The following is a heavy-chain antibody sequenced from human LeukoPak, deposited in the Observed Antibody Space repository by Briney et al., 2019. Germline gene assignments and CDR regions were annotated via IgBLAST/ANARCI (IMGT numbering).Heavy chain of an antibody. D-gene: IGHD2-15*01. CDR1: GFTFRSYG. J-gene: IGHJ4*02. V-gene: IGHV3-30*02. Sequence: GGSLRLSCAASGFTFRSYGIHWVRQAPGKGLEWVAFIRYDGSYKYYADSVKGRFTISRDNSKNTLYLQMNSLRAEDTAVYYCAKDGGYCSGGSCYTRGYYFDYWGQGTLVTVSS. CDR2: IRYDGSYK. CDR3: AKDGGYCSGGSCYTRGYYFDY.